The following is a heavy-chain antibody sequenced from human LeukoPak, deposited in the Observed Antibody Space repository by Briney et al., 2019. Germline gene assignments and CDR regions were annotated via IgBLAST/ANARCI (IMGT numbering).Heavy chain of an antibody. CDR3: AKSHVSTATGTGRYFDY. V-gene: IGHV3-23*01. CDR1: GFTFSNYA. J-gene: IGHJ4*02. CDR2: ISVGSDVI. D-gene: IGHD3-9*01. Sequence: GGSLRLSCAASGFTFSNYAMHWVRQAPGKGLEWVSAISVGSDVIYYADSVKGRFAISRDNSKHTVYLQMDSLRAEDTAVYYCAKSHVSTATGTGRYFDYWGQGTLVTVSS.